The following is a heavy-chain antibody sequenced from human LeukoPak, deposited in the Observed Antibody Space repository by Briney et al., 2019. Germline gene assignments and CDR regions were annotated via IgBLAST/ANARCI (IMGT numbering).Heavy chain of an antibody. CDR1: GFTFSDYI. Sequence: GRSLRLSCPVSGFTFSDYIMSWVRQAPGKGLEWVSSIISSSYIYYADSVKGRFTISRDNAKNSLYLQMNSLRAETTAVYYCARESSYSYGYPLDYWGEGNLGTVPS. CDR3: ARESSYSYGYPLDY. D-gene: IGHD5-18*01. J-gene: IGHJ4*02. V-gene: IGHV3-69-1*01. CDR2: IISSSYI.